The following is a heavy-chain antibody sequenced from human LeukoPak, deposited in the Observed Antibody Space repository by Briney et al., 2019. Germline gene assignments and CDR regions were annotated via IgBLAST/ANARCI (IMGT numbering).Heavy chain of an antibody. D-gene: IGHD5-18*01. CDR3: ARLVSYGPNDAFDI. CDR1: RYSFTNYW. V-gene: IGHV5-51*01. J-gene: IGHJ3*02. Sequence: GESLQISCQGSRYSFTNYWISWVRPVPGKGLEWMGIIYPRDSDTRYSPSFQGQVTISADKSISTAYLQWSSLKASDTAMYYCARLVSYGPNDAFDIWGQGTMVTVSS. CDR2: IYPRDSDT.